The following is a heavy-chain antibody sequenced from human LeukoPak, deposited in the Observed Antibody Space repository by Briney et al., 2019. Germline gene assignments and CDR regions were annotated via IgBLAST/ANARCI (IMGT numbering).Heavy chain of an antibody. CDR2: ISSSGSTI. CDR3: ARDYSGSWSPNWFDP. V-gene: IGHV3-11*04. J-gene: IGHJ5*02. Sequence: PGGSLRLSCAASGFTFSDYYMSWIRQAPGKGLEWVSYISSSGSTIYYADSVKGRFTISRDNAKNSLYLQMNSLRAEDTAVYYCARDYSGSWSPNWFDPWGQGTLVTVSS. D-gene: IGHD6-13*01. CDR1: GFTFSDYY.